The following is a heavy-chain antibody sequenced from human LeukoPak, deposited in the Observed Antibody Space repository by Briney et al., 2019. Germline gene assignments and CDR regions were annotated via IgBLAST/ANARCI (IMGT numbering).Heavy chain of an antibody. CDR1: NYTFTDYG. CDR3: ARGHILYYYRYTDV. CDR2: ISAYNGNT. V-gene: IGHV1-18*01. J-gene: IGHJ6*03. Sequence: ASVKVSCRASNYTFTDYGISWVRQAPGQGLEWMGWISAYNGNTKYAQKVQGRVTMTTDPSTSTAYMDLRSLRSDDTAVYYCARGHILYYYRYTDVWGKGTTVTVSS.